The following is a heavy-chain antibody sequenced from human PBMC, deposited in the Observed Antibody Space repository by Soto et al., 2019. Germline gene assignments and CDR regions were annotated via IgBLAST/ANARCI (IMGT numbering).Heavy chain of an antibody. V-gene: IGHV4-4*02. CDR1: GGSISSSNW. J-gene: IGHJ6*02. Sequence: SETLSLTCAVSGGSISSSNWWSWVRQPPGKGLEWIGEIYHSGSTNYNPSLKSRVTISVDKSKNQFSLKLSSVTAADTAVYYCARDRKWIQLDYYYGMDVWGQGTTVTV. CDR3: ARDRKWIQLDYYYGMDV. D-gene: IGHD1-1*01. CDR2: IYHSGST.